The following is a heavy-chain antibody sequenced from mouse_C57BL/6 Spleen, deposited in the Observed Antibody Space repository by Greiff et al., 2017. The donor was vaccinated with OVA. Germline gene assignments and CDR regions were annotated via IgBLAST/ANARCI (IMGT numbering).Heavy chain of an antibody. V-gene: IGHV1-82*01. CDR3: ARHPYGDAMDY. D-gene: IGHD1-1*01. CDR1: GYAFSSSW. Sequence: QVQLQQSGPELVKPGASVKISCKASGYAFSSSWMNWVKQRPGKGLEWIGRIYPGDGDTNYNGKFKGKATLTADKASSTAYMQLSSLTSEDSAVYFCARHPYGDAMDYWGQGTSVTVSS. CDR2: IYPGDGDT. J-gene: IGHJ4*01.